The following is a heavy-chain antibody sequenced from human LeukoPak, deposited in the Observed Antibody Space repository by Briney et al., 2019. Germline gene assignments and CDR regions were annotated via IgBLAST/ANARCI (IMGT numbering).Heavy chain of an antibody. CDR3: AREGIYWSVRFDP. V-gene: IGHV1-18*01. D-gene: IGHD3-3*01. CDR2: ISAYNCNS. J-gene: IGHJ5*02. CDR1: VCTLTRYD. Sequence: VSRLACVCTLTRYDLSWVGQAPGQGREWVGWISAYNCNSNYAQKLQGRATMPPDTSTSQASMEPEAQRSDDTAVYYCAREGIYWSVRFDPWGQGTLVTVSS.